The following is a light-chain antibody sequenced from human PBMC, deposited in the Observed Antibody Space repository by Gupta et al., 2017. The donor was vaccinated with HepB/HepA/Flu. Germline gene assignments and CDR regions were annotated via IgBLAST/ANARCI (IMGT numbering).Light chain of an antibody. CDR1: QSISSY. CDR3: QQSYSTPPWT. J-gene: IGKJ1*01. CDR2: AAS. V-gene: IGKV1-39*01. Sequence: DIQMTQSPSSLSASVGDRVTITCRASQSISSYLNWYQQKPGKAPKLLIYAASSLQSGVPSGFSGSGSGTDFTLTISSLQPEDFATYYCQQSYSTPPWTLGQGTKVEIK.